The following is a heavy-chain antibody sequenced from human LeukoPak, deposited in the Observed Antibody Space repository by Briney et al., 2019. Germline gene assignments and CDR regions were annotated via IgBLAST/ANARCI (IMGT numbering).Heavy chain of an antibody. J-gene: IGHJ3*02. CDR3: ARERRDDAFDI. CDR1: GYTFTSYY. V-gene: IGHV1-46*01. CDR2: INPSGGST. Sequence: ASVKVSCKASGYTFTSYYMHWVRQAPGQGLEWMGIINPSGGSTSYAQKFQGRVTMTRDMSTSTVYMELSSLRSEDTAVYYCARERRDDAFDIWGQGTMVTVPS.